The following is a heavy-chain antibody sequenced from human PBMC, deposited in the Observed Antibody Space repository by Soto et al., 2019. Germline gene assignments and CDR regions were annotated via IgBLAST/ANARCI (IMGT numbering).Heavy chain of an antibody. CDR1: GFTVSSNY. V-gene: IGHV3-23*01. J-gene: IGHJ4*02. CDR2: IRSNTAVT. CDR3: AKASDGGWPYYFDS. D-gene: IGHD2-15*01. Sequence: GGSLRLSCAASGFTVSSNYMSWVRQAPGKGLEWVAAIRSNTAVTHYADSVRDRFTISRVNSANTIFLQMNSLRVEDSAVYFCAKASDGGWPYYFDSWGQGALVTVSS.